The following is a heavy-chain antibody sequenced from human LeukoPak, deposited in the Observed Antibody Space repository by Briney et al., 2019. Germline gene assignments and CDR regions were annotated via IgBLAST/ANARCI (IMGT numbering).Heavy chain of an antibody. CDR1: GYTFTSYA. Sequence: ASVKVSCKASGYTFTSYAMHWVRQAPGQRFEWMGWINAGNGNTRYSQKFLGRVTITRDTSASTASMELSSLRSEDTAVYYCARGDDYKYFDCWGQGTLVTVSS. J-gene: IGHJ4*02. V-gene: IGHV1-3*01. CDR3: ARGDDYKYFDC. D-gene: IGHD4/OR15-4a*01. CDR2: INAGNGNT.